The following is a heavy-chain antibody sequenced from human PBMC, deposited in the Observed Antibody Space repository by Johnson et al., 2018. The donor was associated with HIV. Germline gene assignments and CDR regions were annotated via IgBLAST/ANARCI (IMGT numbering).Heavy chain of an antibody. Sequence: QVQLVESGGGVVQPGESLRLSCAASGFTFSTYGMHWVRQTPGKGLEWVSFIRYDGSHKYYGDSVKGRFIISRDNSNNTLFLQMNSLRAEDTAVYYCARERATLWFRASGPAFDIWGQGTLVTVSS. D-gene: IGHD3-10*01. CDR2: IRYDGSHK. CDR1: GFTFSTYG. V-gene: IGHV3-30*02. J-gene: IGHJ3*02. CDR3: ARERATLWFRASGPAFDI.